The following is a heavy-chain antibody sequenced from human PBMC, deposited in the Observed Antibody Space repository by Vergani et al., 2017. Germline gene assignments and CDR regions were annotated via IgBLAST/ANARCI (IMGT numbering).Heavy chain of an antibody. CDR2: ISSSSSTI. V-gene: IGHV3-48*01. Sequence: VQLVESGGGLVQPGGSLRLSCAASGFTFSSYSMNWVRQAPGKGLEWVSYISSSSSTIYYADSVKGRFTISRDNAKNSLYLQMNSLRAEDTAVYYCARDIPGYSSGWLYDAFDIWGQGTMVTVSS. CDR3: ARDIPGYSSGWLYDAFDI. J-gene: IGHJ3*02. D-gene: IGHD6-19*01. CDR1: GFTFSSYS.